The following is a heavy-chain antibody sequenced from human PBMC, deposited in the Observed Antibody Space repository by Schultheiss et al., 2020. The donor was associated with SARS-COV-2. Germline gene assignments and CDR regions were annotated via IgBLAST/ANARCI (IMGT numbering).Heavy chain of an antibody. CDR2: IYSGGST. D-gene: IGHD1/OR15-1a*01. Sequence: GESLKISCAASGFTVSSNYMSWVRQAPGKGLEWVSVIYSGGSTYYADSVKGRFTISRDNSKNTLYLQMNSLRAEDTAVYYCARDRWHITGTYFDYWGQGTLVTVSS. CDR3: ARDRWHITGTYFDY. CDR1: GFTVSSNY. J-gene: IGHJ4*02. V-gene: IGHV3-66*01.